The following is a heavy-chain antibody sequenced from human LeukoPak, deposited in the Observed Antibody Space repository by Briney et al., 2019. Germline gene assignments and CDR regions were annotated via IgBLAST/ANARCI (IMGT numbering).Heavy chain of an antibody. Sequence: SETLSLTCAVYGGSFSGYYWSWIRQPPGKGLEWIGEINHSGSTNYNPSLKSRVTISVDTSKNQFSLKLSSVTAADTAVYYRAGRGYSGRFDYWGQGTLVTVSS. CDR2: INHSGST. CDR3: AGRGYSGRFDY. CDR1: GGSFSGYY. J-gene: IGHJ4*02. V-gene: IGHV4-34*01. D-gene: IGHD5-12*01.